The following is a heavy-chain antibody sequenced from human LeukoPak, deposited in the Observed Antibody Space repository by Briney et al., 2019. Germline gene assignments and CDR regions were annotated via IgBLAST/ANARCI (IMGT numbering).Heavy chain of an antibody. CDR3: ARPGRRRAADNWFDP. Sequence: PSETLSLTCAVYGGSFSGYYWSWIRQPPGKGLEWIGEINHSGSTNYNPSLKSRVTISVDTSKNQFSLKLSSVTAADTAVYYCARPGRRRAADNWFDPWGQGTLVTVSS. D-gene: IGHD6-25*01. V-gene: IGHV4-34*01. CDR2: INHSGST. J-gene: IGHJ5*02. CDR1: GGSFSGYY.